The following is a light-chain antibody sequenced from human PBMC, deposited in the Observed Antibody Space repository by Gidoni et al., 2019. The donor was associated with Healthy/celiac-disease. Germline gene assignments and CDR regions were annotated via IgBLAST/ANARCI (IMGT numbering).Light chain of an antibody. Sequence: DIQLTQSPSFLSASVGASVTITCRASQGISSYLAWYQQKPGKAPKLLIYAASTVQSGVPSRCSGRGSGTEFTLTSSSQQPEDFATYYCQQLNRYPLTFGGGTKVEIK. CDR3: QQLNRYPLT. CDR1: QGISSY. J-gene: IGKJ4*01. V-gene: IGKV1-9*01. CDR2: AAS.